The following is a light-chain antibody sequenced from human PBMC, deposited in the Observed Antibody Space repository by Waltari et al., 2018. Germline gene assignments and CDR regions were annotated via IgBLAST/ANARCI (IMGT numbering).Light chain of an antibody. CDR3: QQYGSSSIT. J-gene: IGKJ5*01. CDR2: GAS. V-gene: IGKV3-20*01. Sequence: EIVLTQSPGTLSLCPGERATLSCRASQSVGSSYLAWYQQKPGQAPRLLIYGASSGATGVPDKFSGSGSGTDFTRTISRLEPEDFAVYYCQQYGSSSITFGQGTRLEIK. CDR1: QSVGSSY.